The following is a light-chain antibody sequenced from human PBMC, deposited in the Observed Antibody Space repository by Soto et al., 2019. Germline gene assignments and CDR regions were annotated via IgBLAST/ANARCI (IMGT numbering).Light chain of an antibody. J-gene: IGKJ2*01. CDR3: QQSFSTPYT. Sequence: DIQMTQSPLSLSASVGDRVTITCRASQSVSSYLNWYQQKPGKAPELLIYASSRLQSGVPARFSGSASETDSDFTLTINNLQPEDFSTYYCQQSFSTPYTFGQGTKLEIK. CDR2: ASS. V-gene: IGKV1-39*01. CDR1: QSVSSY.